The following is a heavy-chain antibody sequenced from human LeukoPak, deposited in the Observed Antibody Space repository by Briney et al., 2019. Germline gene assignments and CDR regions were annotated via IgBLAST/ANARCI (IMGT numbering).Heavy chain of an antibody. CDR2: MNPNSGNT. CDR3: AMGHSSSRYELYYYYYMYV. J-gene: IGHJ6*03. V-gene: IGHV1-8*03. D-gene: IGHD6-13*01. Sequence: ASLKLSCKASGYTFTSYDINWVRQATGQGLEWMGWMNPNSGNTGYAQKFQGRVTITRNTSISTAYMELSSLRSEDTAVYYCAMGHSSSRYELYYYYYMYVWGKGTTVTVSS. CDR1: GYTFTSYD.